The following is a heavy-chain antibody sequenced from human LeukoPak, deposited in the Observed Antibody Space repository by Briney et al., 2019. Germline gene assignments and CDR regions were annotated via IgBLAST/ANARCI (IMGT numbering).Heavy chain of an antibody. CDR1: GFTFSSYG. D-gene: IGHD2-2*01. Sequence: PGGSLRLSCAASGFTFSSYGMHWVRQAPGKGLEWVADIWYDGSNKYYADSVKGRFTISRDNSKNTLYLQMNSLRAEDTAVYYCARDPVSCSSTSCYQSAYGMDVWGQGTTVTVSS. J-gene: IGHJ6*02. CDR3: ARDPVSCSSTSCYQSAYGMDV. V-gene: IGHV3-33*01. CDR2: IWYDGSNK.